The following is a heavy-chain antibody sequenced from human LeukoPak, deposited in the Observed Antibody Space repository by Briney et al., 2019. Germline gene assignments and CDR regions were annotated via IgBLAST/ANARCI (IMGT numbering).Heavy chain of an antibody. CDR1: GGSISSGGYS. CDR3: ARQRDTASVGAFDI. V-gene: IGHV4-30-2*03. J-gene: IGHJ3*02. Sequence: PSQTLSLTCAVSGGSISSGGYSWSWIRQPPGKGLEWIGYIYHSGSTYYHPSLQSRLTISVDASKNQFSLKVTSVTATDTALYYCARQRDTASVGAFDIWGQGTMVTVSS. D-gene: IGHD5-18*01. CDR2: IYHSGST.